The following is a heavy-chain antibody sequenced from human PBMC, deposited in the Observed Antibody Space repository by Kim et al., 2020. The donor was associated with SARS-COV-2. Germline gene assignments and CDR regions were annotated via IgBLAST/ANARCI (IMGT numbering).Heavy chain of an antibody. V-gene: IGHV4-39*01. CDR1: GGSISSSSYY. CDR2: IYYSGST. J-gene: IGHJ5*02. CDR3: ARSPTTVTTGWFDP. D-gene: IGHD4-17*01. Sequence: SETLSLTCTVSGGSISSSSYYWGWIRQPPGKGLEWIGSIYYSGSTYYNPSLKSRVTISVDTSKNQFSLKLSSVTAADTAVYYCARSPTTVTTGWFDPWGQGTLVTVSS.